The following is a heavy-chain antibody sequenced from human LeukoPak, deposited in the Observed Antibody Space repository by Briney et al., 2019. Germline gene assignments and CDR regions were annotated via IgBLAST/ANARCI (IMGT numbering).Heavy chain of an antibody. CDR1: GFTFSSYT. CDR2: ISSSSSYI. Sequence: PGGSLRLSCAASGFTFSSYTMNWVRQAPGKGLEWVSSISSSSSYIYYADSVKGRFTLSRDNAKNSLYLQMNSLRAEDTAVYYCARVRSWSGQEAHWGQGTLVTVSS. CDR3: ARVRSWSGQEAH. D-gene: IGHD3-3*01. J-gene: IGHJ4*02. V-gene: IGHV3-21*01.